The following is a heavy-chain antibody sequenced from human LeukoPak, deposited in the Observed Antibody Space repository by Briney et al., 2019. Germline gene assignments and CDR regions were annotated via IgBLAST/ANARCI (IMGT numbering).Heavy chain of an antibody. D-gene: IGHD2-2*02. J-gene: IGHJ3*02. CDR2: IYHSGST. CDR1: GYSISSGYY. CDR3: ARQLYEIDI. Sequence: SETLSLTCAVSGYSISSGYYWGWIRQPPGKGLEWIGSIYHSGSTYYNPSLKSRVTISVDTSKNQFSLKLSSVTAAGTAVYYCARQLYEIDIWGQGTMVTVSS. V-gene: IGHV4-38-2*01.